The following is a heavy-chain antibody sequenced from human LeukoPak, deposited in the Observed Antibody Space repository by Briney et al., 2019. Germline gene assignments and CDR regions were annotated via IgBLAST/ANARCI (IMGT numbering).Heavy chain of an antibody. CDR1: GFTFSSYG. Sequence: PGRSLRLSCAASGFTFSSYGMHWVRQAPGKGLEWVAVISYDGSNKYYADSVKGRFTISRDNSKNTLYLQMNSLRAEDTAVYYCAKDSSETYNYYDSSGYSDYWGQGTLVTVSS. CDR3: AKDSSETYNYYDSSGYSDY. D-gene: IGHD3-22*01. V-gene: IGHV3-30*18. CDR2: ISYDGSNK. J-gene: IGHJ4*02.